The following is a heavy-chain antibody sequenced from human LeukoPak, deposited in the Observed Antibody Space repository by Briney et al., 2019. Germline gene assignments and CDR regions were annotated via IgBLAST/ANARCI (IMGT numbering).Heavy chain of an antibody. V-gene: IGHV4-61*01. CDR3: AREEVEMATIDY. CDR2: IYYSGST. CDR1: GGPISSGSYY. J-gene: IGHJ4*02. D-gene: IGHD5-24*01. Sequence: SETLSLTCTVSGGPISSGSYYWSWIRQPPGKGLEWIGYIYYSGSTNYNPSLKSRVTISVDTSKNQFSLKLSSVTAADTAVYYCAREEVEMATIDYWGQGTLVTVSS.